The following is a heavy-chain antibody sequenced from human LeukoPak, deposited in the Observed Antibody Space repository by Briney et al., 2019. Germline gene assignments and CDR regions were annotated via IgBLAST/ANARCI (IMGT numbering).Heavy chain of an antibody. CDR1: GYSISSGYY. D-gene: IGHD4-11*01. CDR2: FYHSGNS. V-gene: IGHV4-38-2*01. Sequence: SETLSLTCAVSGYSISSGYYWGWIRQPPGKGLEWIGSFYHSGNSYYNPSLKSRVSISVDTSKNQFSLNLSSVTAADTALYYCARHDFYSNYPHNWFDPWGQGTLVTVFS. J-gene: IGHJ5*02. CDR3: ARHDFYSNYPHNWFDP.